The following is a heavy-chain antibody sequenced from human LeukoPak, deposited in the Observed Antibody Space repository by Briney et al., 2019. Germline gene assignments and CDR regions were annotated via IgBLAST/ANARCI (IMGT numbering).Heavy chain of an antibody. D-gene: IGHD4-11*01. V-gene: IGHV3-74*01. CDR1: GFTFSSYW. J-gene: IGHJ5*02. CDR3: ASNDYNNYPNRFDP. CDR2: INTDGSST. Sequence: GGSLRLSCAASGFTFSSYWMHWVRQAPGKGLVWVSRINTDGSSTSYADSVQGRFTISRDNAKNSLYLQMNSLRAEDTAVYYCASNDYNNYPNRFDPWGQGTLVTVSS.